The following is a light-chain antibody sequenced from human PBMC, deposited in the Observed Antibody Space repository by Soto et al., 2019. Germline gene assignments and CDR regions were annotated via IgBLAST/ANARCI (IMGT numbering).Light chain of an antibody. J-gene: IGLJ1*01. CDR3: GTWDTSLPACV. Sequence: QSVLTQPPSVSAAPGQRVTISCSGSASNIGNNSVSWYQQLPGAAPKFLIYDDNNRPSGIPDRFSGSKSGTSATLGITGLQTGDEADYYCGTWDTSLPACVFGPGTKLTVL. V-gene: IGLV1-51*01. CDR2: DDN. CDR1: ASNIGNNS.